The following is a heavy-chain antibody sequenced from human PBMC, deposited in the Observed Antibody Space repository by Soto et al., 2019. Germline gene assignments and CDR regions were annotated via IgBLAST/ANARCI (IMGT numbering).Heavy chain of an antibody. Sequence: PGGALRLSWAASGLTFSSYEMNWVRQAPGKGLEWVSYISSSGSTIYYADSVKGRFTISRDNAKNSLYLQMNSLRAEDTAVYYCARAPRYYYDSSGLSYGMDVWGQGTTVIVSS. CDR2: ISSSGSTI. V-gene: IGHV3-48*03. J-gene: IGHJ6*02. CDR1: GLTFSSYE. D-gene: IGHD3-22*01. CDR3: ARAPRYYYDSSGLSYGMDV.